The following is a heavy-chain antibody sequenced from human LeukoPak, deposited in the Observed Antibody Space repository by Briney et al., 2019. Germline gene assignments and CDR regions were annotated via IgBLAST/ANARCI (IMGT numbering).Heavy chain of an antibody. CDR1: GFTFSSYS. CDR3: AELGITTIGGV. J-gene: IGHJ6*04. CDR2: ISSSGSTI. D-gene: IGHD3-10*02. Sequence: GGSLRLSCAASGFTFSSYSMNWVRQAPGKGLEWVSYISSSGSTIYYADLVKGRFTISRDNAKNSLYLQMNNLRAEDTAVYYCAELGITTIGGVWGKGTTVTISS. V-gene: IGHV3-48*04.